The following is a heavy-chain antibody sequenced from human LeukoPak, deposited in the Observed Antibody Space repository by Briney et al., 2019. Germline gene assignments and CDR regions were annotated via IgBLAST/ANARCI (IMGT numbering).Heavy chain of an antibody. CDR2: IYYSGST. D-gene: IGHD6-19*01. CDR1: GGSVSSGSYY. V-gene: IGHV4-61*01. Sequence: SETLSLTCTVSGGSVSSGSYYWSWIRQPPGKGLEWIEYIYYSGSTNYNPSLKSRVTISVDTSKNQFSLKLSSVTAADTAVYYCARVTHSSGWLRALYYYYGMDVWGQGTTVTVSS. CDR3: ARVTHSSGWLRALYYYYGMDV. J-gene: IGHJ6*02.